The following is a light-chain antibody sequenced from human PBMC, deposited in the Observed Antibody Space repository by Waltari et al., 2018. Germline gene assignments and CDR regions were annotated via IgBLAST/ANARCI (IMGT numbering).Light chain of an antibody. J-gene: IGLJ2*01. V-gene: IGLV1-44*01. CDR3: AAWDDSLNGPV. CDR2: SNN. CDR1: SPNIGRNT. Sequence: QSVLTQPPSASGTPGQRVTVTCSGSSPNIGRNTVNWYQQPPGTAPKLLIYSNNPRPSGVPDRFSGSKSGTSASLAISGLQSEDEADYYCAAWDDSLNGPVFGGGTKLTVL.